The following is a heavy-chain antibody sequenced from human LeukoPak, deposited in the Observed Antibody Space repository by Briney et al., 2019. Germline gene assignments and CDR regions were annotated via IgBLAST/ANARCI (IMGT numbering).Heavy chain of an antibody. J-gene: IGHJ4*02. Sequence: SETLSLTCTASGGTFSCYAWSWIRQPAGKGLEWIGRIYTSGSTNYNPSLKSRVTMSVDTSKNQFSLKLSSVTAADTAVYYCASLYDSSGYYTDYWGQGTLVTVSS. CDR1: GGTFSCYA. CDR3: ASLYDSSGYYTDY. D-gene: IGHD3-22*01. CDR2: IYTSGST. V-gene: IGHV4-4*07.